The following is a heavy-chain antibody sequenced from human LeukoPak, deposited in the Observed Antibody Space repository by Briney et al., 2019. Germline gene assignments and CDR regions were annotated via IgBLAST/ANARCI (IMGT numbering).Heavy chain of an antibody. CDR1: GFTVSSNY. CDR2: IYSGGST. J-gene: IGHJ4*02. D-gene: IGHD5-18*01. V-gene: IGHV3-66*01. CDR3: ARDLTGDDTAMGDY. Sequence: GGSLRLSCAASGFTVSSNYMSWVRQAPGKGLEWVSVIYSGGSTYYADSVKGRFTISRDNSKNTLYLQMNSLRAEDTAVYYCARDLTGDDTAMGDYWGQGTLVTVSS.